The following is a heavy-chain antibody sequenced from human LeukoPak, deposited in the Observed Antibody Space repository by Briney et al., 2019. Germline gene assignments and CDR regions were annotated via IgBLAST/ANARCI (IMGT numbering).Heavy chain of an antibody. D-gene: IGHD2-2*01. CDR1: GGSFSGYY. J-gene: IGHJ4*02. Sequence: SETLSLTCAVYGGSFSGYYWSWIRQPPGKGLEWIGEINHSGSTNYNPSLKSRVTISVDTSKNQFSLKLSSVTAADTAVYYCARGLEEDCSSTSCYGTFDYWGQGTLVTVSS. CDR3: ARGLEEDCSSTSCYGTFDY. V-gene: IGHV4-34*01. CDR2: INHSGST.